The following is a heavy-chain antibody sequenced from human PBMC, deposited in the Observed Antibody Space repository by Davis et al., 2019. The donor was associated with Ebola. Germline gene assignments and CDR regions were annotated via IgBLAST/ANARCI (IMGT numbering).Heavy chain of an antibody. Sequence: ASVKVSCKASGYTFTTYDINWVRQATGQGLEWMGWMNPNSGNTGYAQNFQGRVTMTKNTSISTAYMELSSLTSEDTAVYYCARRYDISGYYGWYFDLWGRGTLVTVSS. J-gene: IGHJ2*01. D-gene: IGHD3-22*01. CDR1: GYTFTTYD. CDR3: ARRYDISGYYGWYFDL. CDR2: MNPNSGNT. V-gene: IGHV1-8*01.